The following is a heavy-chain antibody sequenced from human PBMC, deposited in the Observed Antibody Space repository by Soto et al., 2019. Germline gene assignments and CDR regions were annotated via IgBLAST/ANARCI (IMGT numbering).Heavy chain of an antibody. D-gene: IGHD2-15*01. CDR2: INRDGSEI. Sequence: EVQLVESGGGLVQPGGSLRLSCAASGFTFNTYWMTCARQAPGKGLQWVANINRDGSEIYYVDSVKGRFTISRDNAKNSLYLQTNSLRAEDTAVYYCARPGTYCSGGSCFPFNHWGQGTLVTVSP. CDR3: ARPGTYCSGGSCFPFNH. V-gene: IGHV3-7*05. CDR1: GFTFNTYW. J-gene: IGHJ1*01.